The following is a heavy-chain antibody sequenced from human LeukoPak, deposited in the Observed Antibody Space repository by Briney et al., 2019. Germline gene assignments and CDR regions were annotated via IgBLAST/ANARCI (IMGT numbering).Heavy chain of an antibody. CDR3: ARACFGGGDCPERLGFDN. CDR2: ISYSGST. V-gene: IGHV4-59*12. Sequence: PSETLSLTCTVSGGSISSYYWSWIRQPPGKGLEWIGYISYSGSTYYHPSLKSRLTISLDTSKNQFSLKLTSVTAADTAVYYCARACFGGGDCPERLGFDNWGQGTLVTVSS. CDR1: GGSISSYY. J-gene: IGHJ4*02. D-gene: IGHD2-21*02.